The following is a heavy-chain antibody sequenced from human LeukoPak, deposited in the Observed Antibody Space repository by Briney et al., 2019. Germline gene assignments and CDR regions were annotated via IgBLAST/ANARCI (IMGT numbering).Heavy chain of an antibody. CDR2: IYYSGST. V-gene: IGHV4-31*03. J-gene: IGHJ4*02. D-gene: IGHD3-22*01. Sequence: SETLSLTCTVSGGSISSGGYYWSWIRQHPGKGLEWIGYIYYSGSTYYNPSLKGRVTISVDTSKNQFSLKLSSVTAADTAVYYCASLTYDSSGYYQHNWGQGTLVTVSS. CDR3: ASLTYDSSGYYQHN. CDR1: GGSISSGGYY.